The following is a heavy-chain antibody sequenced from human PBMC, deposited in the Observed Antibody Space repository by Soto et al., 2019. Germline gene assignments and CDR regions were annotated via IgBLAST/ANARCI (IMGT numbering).Heavy chain of an antibody. CDR1: GFSLSNPRMG. V-gene: IGHV2-26*01. CDR2: IFSDDEK. CDR3: ARIMRHAVGVQDVIYYFEP. Sequence: SGPTLVNPTETLTLTCTVSGFSLSNPRMGVSWIRQPPGKALEWLAHIFSDDEKSYSTSLKSRLIISKDTSKSQVVLTMTNMDPVDTATFYCARIMRHAVGVQDVIYYFEPWGKGTQVTVS. J-gene: IGHJ5*02. D-gene: IGHD2-2*02.